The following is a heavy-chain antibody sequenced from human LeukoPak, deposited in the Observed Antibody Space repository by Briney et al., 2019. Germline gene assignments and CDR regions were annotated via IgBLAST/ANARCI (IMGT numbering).Heavy chain of an antibody. CDR3: TRDGLYASNGYYMDS. D-gene: IGHD3-22*01. Sequence: PSETLSLTCIVSGGAIRSLYCSWIRQPPGKGLEWIGYIYYSGGTKYNPSLMSRVTISVDKAQNQFSLSLSSVTAADTAVYYCTRDGLYASNGYYMDSWGQGTLVIVSS. V-gene: IGHV4-59*01. J-gene: IGHJ4*02. CDR2: IYYSGGT. CDR1: GGAIRSLY.